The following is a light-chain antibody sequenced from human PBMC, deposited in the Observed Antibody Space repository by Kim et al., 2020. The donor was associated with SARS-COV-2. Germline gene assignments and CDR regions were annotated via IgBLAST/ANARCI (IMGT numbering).Light chain of an antibody. J-gene: IGLJ3*02. Sequence: QPVLTQSSSASASLGSSVKLTCTLSSGHSSYIIAWHQQQPGKAPRYLMKLEGSGSYNKGSGVPDRFSGSSSGADRYLTISNLQSEDEADYYCETWDSNTWVFGGGTQVTVL. CDR1: SGHSSYI. CDR2: LEGSGSY. CDR3: ETWDSNTWV. V-gene: IGLV4-60*03.